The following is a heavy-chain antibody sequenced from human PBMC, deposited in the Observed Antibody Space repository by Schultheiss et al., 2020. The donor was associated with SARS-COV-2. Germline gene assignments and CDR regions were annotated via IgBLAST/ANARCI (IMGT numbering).Heavy chain of an antibody. CDR3: ARVGIAAPWFDP. Sequence: SETLSLTCTVSGGSISSYYWSWIRQPPGKGLEWIGEINHSGSTNYNPSLKSRVTMSVDTSKNQFSLKLSSVTAADTAVYYCARVGIAAPWFDPWGQGTLVTVSS. CDR1: GGSISSYY. D-gene: IGHD6-6*01. J-gene: IGHJ5*02. V-gene: IGHV4-59*12. CDR2: INHSGST.